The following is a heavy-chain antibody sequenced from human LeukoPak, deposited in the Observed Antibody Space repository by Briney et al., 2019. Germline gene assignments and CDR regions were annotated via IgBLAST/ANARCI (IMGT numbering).Heavy chain of an antibody. D-gene: IGHD4-17*01. CDR2: ISWNSGSI. CDR1: GFTFDDYA. V-gene: IGHV3-9*01. Sequence: TGGSLRLACAASGFTFDDYAMHWVRQAPGKGLEWVSGISWNSGSIGYADSVKGRFTISRDNAKNSLYLQMNSLRAEDTALYYCAKDMDGDNGSALDYWGQETLVTVS. J-gene: IGHJ4*02. CDR3: AKDMDGDNGSALDY.